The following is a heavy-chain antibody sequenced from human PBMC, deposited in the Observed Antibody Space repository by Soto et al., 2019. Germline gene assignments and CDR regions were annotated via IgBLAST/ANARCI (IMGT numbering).Heavy chain of an antibody. D-gene: IGHD5-12*01. CDR3: ARAKEMATIKGYFDY. V-gene: IGHV3-21*01. Sequence: PGGSLRLSCAASGFTFSSYSMNWVRQAPGKGLEWVSSISSSSTYIHYGDSVKGRFTISRDNSKYTLYLQMNSLRAEVTVVYYCARAKEMATIKGYFDYWGQGTLVTVSS. J-gene: IGHJ4*02. CDR1: GFTFSSYS. CDR2: ISSSSTYI.